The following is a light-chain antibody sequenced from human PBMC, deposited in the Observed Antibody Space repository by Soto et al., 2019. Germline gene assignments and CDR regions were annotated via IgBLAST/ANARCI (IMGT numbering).Light chain of an antibody. CDR1: QSVSNNY. CDR2: GAS. J-gene: IGKJ1*01. V-gene: IGKV3-20*01. CDR3: QHYGSSGT. Sequence: EIVLTQSPGTLSLSPGERATLSCRASQSVSNNYLAWYQQKPGQAPRLLIYGASNWATGIPDRFSGSGSGTDFTLTISRLEPEDFEVYYCQHYGSSGTFGQGTKVEIK.